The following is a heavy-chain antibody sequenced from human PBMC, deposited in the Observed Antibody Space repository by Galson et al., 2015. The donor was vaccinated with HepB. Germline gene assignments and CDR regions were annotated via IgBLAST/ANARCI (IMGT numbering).Heavy chain of an antibody. Sequence: SLRLSCAASGFAFDSHAMSWVRQAPGRGLEWISGISGNGDSTSYADSVKGRFTVSRDNSNNMLYLQMNSLRAEDAGLYFCAKGYGLFDSWAQGILVTVSP. D-gene: IGHD5-18*01. J-gene: IGHJ5*01. CDR2: ISGNGDST. CDR3: AKGYGLFDS. V-gene: IGHV3-23*01. CDR1: GFAFDSHA.